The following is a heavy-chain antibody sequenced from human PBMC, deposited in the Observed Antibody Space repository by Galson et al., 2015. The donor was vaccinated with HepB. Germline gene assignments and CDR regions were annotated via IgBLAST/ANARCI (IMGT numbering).Heavy chain of an antibody. CDR3: AREGSSGSSQIAEYFQH. CDR1: GFTFSSYA. V-gene: IGHV3-30*04. J-gene: IGHJ1*01. Sequence: SLRLSCAASGFTFSSYAMHWVRQAPGKGLEWVAVISYDGSNKYYADSVKGRFTITRDNSKNTLYLQMNSLRAEDTAVYYCAREGSSGSSQIAEYFQHWGQGTLVTVSS. CDR2: ISYDGSNK. D-gene: IGHD1-26*01.